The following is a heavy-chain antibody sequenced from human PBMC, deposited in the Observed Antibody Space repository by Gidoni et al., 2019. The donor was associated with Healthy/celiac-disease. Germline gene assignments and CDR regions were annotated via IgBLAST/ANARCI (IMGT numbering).Heavy chain of an antibody. CDR2: ISSSSSYI. CDR3: ARESSGWPIDY. CDR1: GFTFSSYR. Sequence: EVQLVQSGGGLVTPGGSLRLSWAASGFTFSSYRMSWVRQAPGKGLEWVSYISSSSSYIYYADSVKGRFTISRDNAKNSLYLQMNSLRAEDTAVYYWARESSGWPIDYWGQGTLVTVSS. V-gene: IGHV3-21*01. J-gene: IGHJ4*02. D-gene: IGHD6-19*01.